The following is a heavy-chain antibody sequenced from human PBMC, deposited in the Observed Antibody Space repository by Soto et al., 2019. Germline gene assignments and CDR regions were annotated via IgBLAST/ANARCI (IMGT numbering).Heavy chain of an antibody. V-gene: IGHV3-9*01. D-gene: IGHD6-13*01. CDR2: ISWNSGSI. CDR3: AKDPEGGYSSSLHRVGGGGVYSIAFDY. J-gene: IGHJ4*02. CDR1: GFTFDDYA. Sequence: EVQLVESGGGLVQPGRSLRLSCAASGFTFDDYAMHWVRQAPGKGLEWVSGISWNSGSIGYADSVKGRFTISRDNAKNSLYLQMNSLRAEDTALYYCAKDPEGGYSSSLHRVGGGGVYSIAFDYWGQGTLVTVSS.